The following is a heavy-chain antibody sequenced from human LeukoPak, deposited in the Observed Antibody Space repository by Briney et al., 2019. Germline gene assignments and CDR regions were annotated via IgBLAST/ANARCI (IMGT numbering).Heavy chain of an antibody. J-gene: IGHJ4*02. CDR1: GGSISSSSYY. V-gene: IGHV4-39*01. Sequence: PSETLSLTCTVSGGSISSSSYYWGWIRQPPGKGLEWIGSIYYSGSTYYNPSLKSRVTISVDTSKNQFSLKLSSVTAADTAMYYCARNRGEGSGYSDYWGQGTLVTVSS. CDR2: IYYSGST. CDR3: ARNRGEGSGYSDY. D-gene: IGHD3-22*01.